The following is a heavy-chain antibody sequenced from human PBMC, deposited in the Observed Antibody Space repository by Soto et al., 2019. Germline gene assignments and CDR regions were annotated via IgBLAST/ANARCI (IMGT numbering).Heavy chain of an antibody. Sequence: QVQLQQWGAGLLKPSETLSLTCAVYGGSFSGYYWSWIRQPPGKGLEWIGEINHSGSTNYNPSLKSRVTISVDTSKNQFSLKLSSVTAADTAVYYCARGGRYFDAINWFDPWGQGTLVTVSS. V-gene: IGHV4-34*01. D-gene: IGHD3-9*01. CDR2: INHSGST. CDR1: GGSFSGYY. CDR3: ARGGRYFDAINWFDP. J-gene: IGHJ5*02.